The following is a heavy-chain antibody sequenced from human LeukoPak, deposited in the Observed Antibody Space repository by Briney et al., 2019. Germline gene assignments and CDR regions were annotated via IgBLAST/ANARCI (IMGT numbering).Heavy chain of an antibody. CDR2: ISYDGGNK. CDR1: GFTFSSYA. Sequence: GGSLRLSCAASGFTFSSYAMHWVRQAPGKGLEWVAVISYDGGNKYYADSVKGRFTISRDNSKNTLYLQMNSLRAEDTAVYYCARDQADDAFDIWGQGTMVTVSS. CDR3: ARDQADDAFDI. D-gene: IGHD6-25*01. V-gene: IGHV3-30-3*01. J-gene: IGHJ3*02.